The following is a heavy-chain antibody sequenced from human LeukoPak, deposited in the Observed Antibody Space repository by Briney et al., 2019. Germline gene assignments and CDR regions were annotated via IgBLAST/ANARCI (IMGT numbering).Heavy chain of an antibody. J-gene: IGHJ6*02. CDR3: AREWGGSDYYYGMDV. V-gene: IGHV4-39*07. Sequence: SETLSLTCTVSGGSISSSSYYWGWIRQPPGKGLEWIGSIYYSGSTYYNPSLKSRVTISVDTSKNQFSLKLSSVTAADTAVYYCAREWGGSDYYYGMDVWGQGTTVTVSS. CDR2: IYYSGST. CDR1: GGSISSSSYY. D-gene: IGHD2-15*01.